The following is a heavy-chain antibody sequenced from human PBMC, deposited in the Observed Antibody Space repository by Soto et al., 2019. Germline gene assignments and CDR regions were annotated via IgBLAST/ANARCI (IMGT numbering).Heavy chain of an antibody. Sequence: PSETLSLTCTVSGGSISSYYWSWIRQPPGKGLEWIGYIHYSGSTSYNPSLKSRVAISVDTSKNQFSLKLSSVTAADTAVYYCARESVVTTTGSNYYYGMDVWGQGTTVTVSS. CDR2: IHYSGST. V-gene: IGHV4-59*12. CDR3: ARESVVTTTGSNYYYGMDV. J-gene: IGHJ6*02. CDR1: GGSISSYY. D-gene: IGHD2-21*02.